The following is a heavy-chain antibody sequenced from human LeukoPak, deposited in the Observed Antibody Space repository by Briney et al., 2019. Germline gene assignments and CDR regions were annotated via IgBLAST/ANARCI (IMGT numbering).Heavy chain of an antibody. CDR2: SNAGNGNT. CDR1: GYTFTSYA. V-gene: IGHV1-3*02. D-gene: IGHD3-3*01. J-gene: IGHJ5*02. Sequence: ASVKVSCKASGYTFTSYAIHWVRQAPGQRLEWMGWSNAGNGNTKYSQEFQGRVTITRDTSASTAYMELRSLRSDDTAVYYCARDRRYYDHKFDPWGQGTLVTVSS. CDR3: ARDRRYYDHKFDP.